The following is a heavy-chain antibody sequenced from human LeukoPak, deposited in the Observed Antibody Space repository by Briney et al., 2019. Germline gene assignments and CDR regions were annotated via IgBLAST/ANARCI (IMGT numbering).Heavy chain of an antibody. Sequence: PSETLSLTCTVSGYSISSGYYWGWIRQPPGKGLEWIGSISHSGSTYYNPSLKSRVAISVDTSKNQFSLKLRSVTAADTAVYYCARVTSRLGWFDPWGQGTLVTVSS. V-gene: IGHV4-38-2*02. D-gene: IGHD1-14*01. CDR2: ISHSGST. CDR3: ARVTSRLGWFDP. CDR1: GYSISSGYY. J-gene: IGHJ5*02.